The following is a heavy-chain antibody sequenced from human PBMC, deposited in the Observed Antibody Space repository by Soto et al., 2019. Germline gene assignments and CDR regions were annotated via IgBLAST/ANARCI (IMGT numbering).Heavy chain of an antibody. J-gene: IGHJ4*02. CDR2: ISGGDYRT. V-gene: IGHV3-23*01. CDR3: AKELAAIGTPCFAY. D-gene: IGHD6-13*01. CDR1: GFTFSNYA. Sequence: TGGARRHPWGASGFTFSNYAKSWGRQGPGNGPEWVSGISGGDYRTFYADSVKGRFTISRDNSKNTLYLQLNSLRDEDTAVYYCAKELAAIGTPCFAYWGQGTLVTVSS.